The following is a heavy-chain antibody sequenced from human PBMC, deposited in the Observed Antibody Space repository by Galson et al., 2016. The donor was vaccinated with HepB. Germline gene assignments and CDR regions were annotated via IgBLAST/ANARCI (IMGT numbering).Heavy chain of an antibody. J-gene: IGHJ4*02. D-gene: IGHD6-6*01. CDR3: AKESRAARDFDF. CDR1: GFTFRNFD. CDR2: ISATGATT. Sequence: SLRLSCATSGFTFRNFDMGWVRQAPGKGLEWVSTISATGATTYYSDAVEGRFYISGDTSTNTVSLQMSSLRAEDTATYYCAKESRAARDFDFWGQGTLVIVSS. V-gene: IGHV3-23*01.